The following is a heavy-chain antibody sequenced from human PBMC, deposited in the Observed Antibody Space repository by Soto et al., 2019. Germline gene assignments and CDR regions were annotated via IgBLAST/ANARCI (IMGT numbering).Heavy chain of an antibody. D-gene: IGHD6-19*01. CDR3: AIYGPFRRSSGSAPELGY. CDR1: GFTFDDYA. CDR2: INWNSGSI. J-gene: IGHJ4*02. V-gene: IGHV3-9*01. Sequence: EVHLVESGGGLVQPGRSLRLSCVTSGFTFDDYAMHWVRQAPGKGLEWVSGINWNSGSIDYADSVKGRFTISRDNAKKTLFLQMNSLRIEDTALYYCAIYGPFRRSSGSAPELGYWGQGTLVTVSS.